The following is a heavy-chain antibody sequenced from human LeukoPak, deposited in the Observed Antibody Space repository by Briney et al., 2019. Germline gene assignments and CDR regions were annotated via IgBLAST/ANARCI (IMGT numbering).Heavy chain of an antibody. Sequence: PSETLSLTCAVYGESFSGYYWTWIRQPPGKGLEWIGQIHYSGGINYSPSLKSPVTISVDTSKNQFSLKLRSVTAADTAVYYCARGIPGSNYYYYMDVWGKGTTVTVSS. J-gene: IGHJ6*03. CDR1: GESFSGYY. D-gene: IGHD3-10*01. V-gene: IGHV4-34*01. CDR3: ARGIPGSNYYYYMDV. CDR2: IHYSGGI.